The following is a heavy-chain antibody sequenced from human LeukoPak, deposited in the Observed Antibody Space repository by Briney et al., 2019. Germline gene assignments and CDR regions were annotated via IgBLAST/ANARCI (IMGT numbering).Heavy chain of an antibody. CDR2: IKQDGSEK. CDR1: GFTFSSYD. D-gene: IGHD3-22*01. J-gene: IGHJ4*02. V-gene: IGHV3-7*03. Sequence: PGGSLRLSCAASGFTFSSYDMSWVRQAPGKGLEWVANIKQDGSEKYYVDSVKGRFTISRDNARNSQYLQMNSLRAEDTAVYYCARLYYYDGSVGFDYWGQGTLVTVSS. CDR3: ARLYYYDGSVGFDY.